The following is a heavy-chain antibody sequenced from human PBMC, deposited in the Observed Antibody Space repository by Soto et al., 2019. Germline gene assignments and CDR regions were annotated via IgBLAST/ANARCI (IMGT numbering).Heavy chain of an antibody. Sequence: EVQLLESGGGLVQPGGSLRLSCAASGFTFSSYAMSWVRQAPGKGLEWVSAISGSGGSTYYADSVKGRFTISRDNSKNTRYLRMNGLRAEDTAVYYCAKAGSSWYANWFDPWGQGTLVTVSS. CDR1: GFTFSSYA. J-gene: IGHJ5*02. V-gene: IGHV3-23*01. CDR3: AKAGSSWYANWFDP. CDR2: ISGSGGST. D-gene: IGHD6-13*01.